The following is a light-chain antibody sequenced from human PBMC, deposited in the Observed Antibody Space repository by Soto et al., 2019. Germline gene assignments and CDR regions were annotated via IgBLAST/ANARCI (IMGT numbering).Light chain of an antibody. Sequence: VLTQPPSTSGTPGQRVTISFSGSRSNIGSNTVTWYQQLPGTAPKLLIYSNNQRPSGVPDRFSGSKSGTSASLAISGLQSEDQADYYCAAWDASLNGSYVFGTGTKVTVL. CDR1: RSNIGSNT. CDR3: AAWDASLNGSYV. V-gene: IGLV1-44*01. CDR2: SNN. J-gene: IGLJ1*01.